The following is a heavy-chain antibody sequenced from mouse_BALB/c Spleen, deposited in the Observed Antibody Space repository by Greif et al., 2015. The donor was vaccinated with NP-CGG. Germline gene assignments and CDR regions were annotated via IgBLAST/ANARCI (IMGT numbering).Heavy chain of an antibody. CDR2: FYPGSGSI. J-gene: IGHJ4*01. CDR3: ARHEVPNLYYAMDY. CDR1: GYTFTEYI. Sequence: VELVESGAGLGKPGESGKLSCKAYGYTFTEYIIHWVKQRSGQGLEWIGWFYPGSGSIKYNEKFKDKATLTADKSSSTVYMELSRLTSEDSAVYFCARHEVPNLYYAMDYWGQGTSVTVSS. V-gene: IGHV1-62-2*01.